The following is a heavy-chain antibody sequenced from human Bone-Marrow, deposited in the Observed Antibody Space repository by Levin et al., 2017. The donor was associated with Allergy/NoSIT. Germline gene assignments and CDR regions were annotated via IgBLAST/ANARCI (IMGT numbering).Heavy chain of an antibody. CDR2: IHQGGSA. CDR1: GYSMSRGGYY. J-gene: IGHJ5*02. Sequence: SETLSLTCTVSGYSMSRGGYYWSWFRQYPGAGPEYIGYIHQGGSALYNASFQSRVTMSIDPSNNRFSLKLTSLTAADTAIYYCARNSIMDNWFDPWGQGILVTVSS. D-gene: IGHD2-21*01. CDR3: ARNSIMDNWFDP. V-gene: IGHV4-31*03.